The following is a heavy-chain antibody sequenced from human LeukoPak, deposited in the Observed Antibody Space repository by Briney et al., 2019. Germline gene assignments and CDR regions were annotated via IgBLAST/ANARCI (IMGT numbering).Heavy chain of an antibody. CDR3: AKDFAPIVVVIGARGRFWFDP. Sequence: GGSLRLSCAASGFTFSSYAMSWVRQAPGKGLEWVSAISGSGGSTYYADSVKGRFTISRDNSKNTLYLQMNSLRAGDTAVYYCAKDFAPIVVVIGARGRFWFDPWGQGTLVTVSS. D-gene: IGHD2-21*01. J-gene: IGHJ5*02. V-gene: IGHV3-23*01. CDR1: GFTFSSYA. CDR2: ISGSGGST.